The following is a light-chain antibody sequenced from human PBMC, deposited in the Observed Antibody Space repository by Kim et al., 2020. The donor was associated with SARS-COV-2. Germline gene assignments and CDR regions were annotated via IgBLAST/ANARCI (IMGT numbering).Light chain of an antibody. CDR1: SLRSYY. Sequence: SSELTQDPAVSVALGQTVRITCQGDSLRSYYASCYQQKPGQAPVFVIYGKNNRPSGIPDRFSGSSSGNTASLTITGAQAEDEADYYCNSRDSSGNHLVFG. CDR2: GKN. J-gene: IGLJ2*01. CDR3: NSRDSSGNHLV. V-gene: IGLV3-19*01.